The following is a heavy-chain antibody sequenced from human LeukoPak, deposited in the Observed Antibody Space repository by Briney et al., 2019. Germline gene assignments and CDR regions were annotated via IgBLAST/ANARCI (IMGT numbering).Heavy chain of an antibody. J-gene: IGHJ4*02. Sequence: PSETLSLTCTVSGGSISSGGYYWSWIRQHPGKGLEWIGYIYYSGSTYYNPSLKSRVTISVDTSKNQFSLKLSSVTAADTAVYYCASGIIFPDYFDYWGQGTLVTVSS. D-gene: IGHD3-10*01. V-gene: IGHV4-31*03. CDR3: ASGIIFPDYFDY. CDR2: IYYSGST. CDR1: GGSISSGGYY.